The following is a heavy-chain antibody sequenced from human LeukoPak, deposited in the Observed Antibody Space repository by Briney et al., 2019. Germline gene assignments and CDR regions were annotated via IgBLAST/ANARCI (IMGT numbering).Heavy chain of an antibody. CDR2: ISYSGST. CDR3: ARFYYDSRGYCYYFDY. J-gene: IGHJ4*01. Sequence: SESNSLTRTVSGGSITSDYWSWIRQPPGKGLEWIGYISYSGSTSYDPSLKSRVTISGDSSKKQFSLKLSSVTAADTAVYYCARFYYDSRGYCYYFDYWGQGTLVTVSS. V-gene: IGHV4-59*08. D-gene: IGHD3-22*01. CDR1: GGSITSDY.